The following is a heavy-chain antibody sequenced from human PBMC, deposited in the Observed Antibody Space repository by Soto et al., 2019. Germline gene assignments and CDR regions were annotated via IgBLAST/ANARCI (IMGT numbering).Heavy chain of an antibody. J-gene: IGHJ6*02. Sequence: QVQLVQSGAEVKKPGASVKVSCKASGYTFTRHGISWVRQAPGQGLEWMGWISAYNGKTNYAQKLQGRVTMTTDTSTSTAYMELRSRISDDTAVYYCARILLVGTTDYYYYGMDVWGQGTTVTVSS. CDR1: GYTFTRHG. D-gene: IGHD1-26*01. V-gene: IGHV1-18*01. CDR3: ARILLVGTTDYYYYGMDV. CDR2: ISAYNGKT.